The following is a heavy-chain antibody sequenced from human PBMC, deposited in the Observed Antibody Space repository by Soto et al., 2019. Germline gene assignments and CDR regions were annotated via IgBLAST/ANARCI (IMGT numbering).Heavy chain of an antibody. J-gene: IGHJ4*02. V-gene: IGHV3-7*02. CDR2: TNEDGSDR. D-gene: IGHD1-1*01. CDR3: VTWNDPDY. Sequence: EVQLVESGGNLVQPGGSLTLSCVGTGFTFSRNWMSWIRQVPGEGLEWVAHTNEDGSDRYYVDSVKGRFTISRNNAENSVFLRMSSLRAEDTAVYYCVTWNDPDYWGQGTLVTVSS. CDR1: GFTFSRNW.